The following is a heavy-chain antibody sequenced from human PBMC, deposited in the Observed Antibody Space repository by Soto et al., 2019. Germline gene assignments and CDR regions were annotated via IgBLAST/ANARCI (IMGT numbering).Heavy chain of an antibody. J-gene: IGHJ6*03. CDR3: ARGDYRDYYYYYYMDV. Sequence: GGSLRLSCAASGFTFSSYGMHWVRQAPGKGLEWVAVIWYDGSNKYYADSVKGRFTISRDNSKNTLYLQMNSLRAEDTAVYYCARGDYRDYYYYYYMDVWGKGTTVTVSS. CDR2: IWYDGSNK. D-gene: IGHD4-4*01. CDR1: GFTFSSYG. V-gene: IGHV3-33*01.